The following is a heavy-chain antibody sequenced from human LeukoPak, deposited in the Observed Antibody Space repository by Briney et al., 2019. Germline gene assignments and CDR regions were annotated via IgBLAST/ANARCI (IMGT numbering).Heavy chain of an antibody. CDR3: ARESSSSSLSWFDP. D-gene: IGHD6-6*01. CDR1: GGSISSSGHY. CDR2: INHSGST. Sequence: SETLSLTCNVSGGSISSSGHYWSWIRQPPGKGLEWVGEINHSGSTNYNPSLKSRVTISVDTSKNQFSLKLSSVTAADTAVYYCARESSSSSLSWFDPWGQGTLVTVSS. J-gene: IGHJ5*02. V-gene: IGHV4-39*07.